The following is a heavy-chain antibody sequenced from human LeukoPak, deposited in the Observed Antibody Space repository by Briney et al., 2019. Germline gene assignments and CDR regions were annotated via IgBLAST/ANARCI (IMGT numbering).Heavy chain of an antibody. Sequence: GGSMRLSCDASGFIFTNYWMHWVRKAPGKGLVWVSRIKTDGIETSYADSVKGRFSISRDNAKNTLYLEMNSLRDDDTAVYFCARDVGPFGGSPGADWGQGTLVAVSS. CDR1: GFIFTNYW. V-gene: IGHV3-74*01. CDR3: ARDVGPFGGSPGAD. CDR2: IKTDGIET. D-gene: IGHD2-15*01. J-gene: IGHJ4*02.